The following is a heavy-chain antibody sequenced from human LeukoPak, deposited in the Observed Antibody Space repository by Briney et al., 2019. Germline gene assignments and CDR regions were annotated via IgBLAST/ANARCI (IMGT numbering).Heavy chain of an antibody. V-gene: IGHV1-24*01. CDR2: FDPEDGET. CDR3: ATSGSGWPPNAFDI. J-gene: IGHJ3*02. D-gene: IGHD6-19*01. Sequence: ASVKVSCKVSGHTLTELSMHWVRQAPGKGLEWKGGFDPEDGETIYAQKFQGRVTMTEDTSIDTAYMELSSLRSEDTAVYYCATSGSGWPPNAFDIWGQGTMVTVSS. CDR1: GHTLTELS.